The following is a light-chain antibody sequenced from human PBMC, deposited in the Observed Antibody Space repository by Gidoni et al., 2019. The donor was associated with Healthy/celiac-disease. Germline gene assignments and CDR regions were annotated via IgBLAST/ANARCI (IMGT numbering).Light chain of an antibody. J-gene: IGLJ3*02. Sequence: QSALTQPASVSGSPGQSITISCTGTSIDVGGYNYVSWYQQHPGKAPKLMIYHVSNRPSGVSDRFSGSKSGNTASLTISGLQAEDEADYYCSSYTSSSTLVVFGGGTKLTVL. CDR2: HVS. V-gene: IGLV2-14*03. CDR3: SSYTSSSTLVV. CDR1: SIDVGGYNY.